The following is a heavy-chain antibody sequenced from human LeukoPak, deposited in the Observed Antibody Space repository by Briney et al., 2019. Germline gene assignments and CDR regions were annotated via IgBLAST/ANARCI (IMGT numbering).Heavy chain of an antibody. CDR2: IVPASGGA. V-gene: IGHV1-2*02. CDR1: GYTFTNYW. D-gene: IGHD4-11*01. J-gene: IGHJ4*02. CDR3: ARWTTTYLDY. Sequence: GASVKVSCKASGYTFTNYWLHWVRQAPGQGLEWMGWIVPASGGATYPEKFRGRVTMTRDTSISTAYMELSGLMSEDSAVYYCARWTTTYLDYWGQGTLVTVSS.